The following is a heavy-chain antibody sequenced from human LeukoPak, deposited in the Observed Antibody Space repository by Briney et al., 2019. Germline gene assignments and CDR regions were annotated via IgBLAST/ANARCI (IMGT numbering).Heavy chain of an antibody. CDR1: GFTFSDYA. CDR2: ITSYGADT. CDR3: ARYSGNPASFEY. D-gene: IGHD5-12*01. J-gene: IGHJ4*02. V-gene: IGHV3-23*01. Sequence: GGSLRLSCAASGFTFSDYAMRWVRQAPGEGLEWLSEITSYGADTDYADSVKGRFTISRDNSKNTLYLQMNSLRAEDTGVYYCARYSGNPASFEYWGQGTLVTVSS.